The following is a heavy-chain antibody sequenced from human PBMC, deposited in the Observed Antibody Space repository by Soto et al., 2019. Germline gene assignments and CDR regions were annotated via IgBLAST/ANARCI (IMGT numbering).Heavy chain of an antibody. CDR2: ITGPSSYI. Sequence: GGSLRLSCAASGFTFSHFSMNWVRQAPGKGLEWVSSITGPSSYIYYADSVKGRFTISRDNARNSLYLEMNSLRAEDTTVYLCARGKSNFDPWGQGTLVTVSS. V-gene: IGHV3-21*01. CDR3: ARGKSNFDP. J-gene: IGHJ5*02. CDR1: GFTFSHFS.